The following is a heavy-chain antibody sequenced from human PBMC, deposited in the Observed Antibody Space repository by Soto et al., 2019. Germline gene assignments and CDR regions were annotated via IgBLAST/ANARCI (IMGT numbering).Heavy chain of an antibody. CDR1: GGSIRSSSYY. Sequence: QLQLQESGPGLVKPSETLSLTCTVSGGSIRSSSYYWGWIRQPPGKGLEWIVSIYYSGSTYYNPSLKSRVTISVDTSKNQFSLKLSSVTAADTAVYYCARRIAAAPFDYWGQGTLVTVSS. D-gene: IGHD6-13*01. V-gene: IGHV4-39*01. CDR3: ARRIAAAPFDY. J-gene: IGHJ4*02. CDR2: IYYSGST.